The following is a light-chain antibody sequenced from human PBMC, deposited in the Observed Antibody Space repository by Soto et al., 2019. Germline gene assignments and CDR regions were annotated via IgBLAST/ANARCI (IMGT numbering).Light chain of an antibody. Sequence: DIQLTQSPSSLSAFLGDRVTITCRASQTTRNYLNWYQQKPGKPPRLLIYAAYSLQGGAPSRFSGSGSETDFTLTISSLQPEDFATYYCQQSYSGPPTFGQGTKVEVK. V-gene: IGKV1-39*01. CDR1: QTTRNY. CDR3: QQSYSGPPT. J-gene: IGKJ1*01. CDR2: AAY.